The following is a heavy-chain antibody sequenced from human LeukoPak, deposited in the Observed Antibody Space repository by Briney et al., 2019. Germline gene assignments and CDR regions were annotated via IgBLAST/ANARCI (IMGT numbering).Heavy chain of an antibody. CDR2: ISSSSSYI. J-gene: IGHJ4*02. CDR3: ARDKDVYFDY. CDR1: GFTFSSYW. Sequence: GGSLRLSCAASGFTFSSYWMHWVRQAPGKGLEWVSSISSSSSYIYYADSVKGRITISRDNAKNSLYLQMNSLRVEDTAVYYCARDKDVYFDYWGQGTLVTVSS. V-gene: IGHV3-21*01.